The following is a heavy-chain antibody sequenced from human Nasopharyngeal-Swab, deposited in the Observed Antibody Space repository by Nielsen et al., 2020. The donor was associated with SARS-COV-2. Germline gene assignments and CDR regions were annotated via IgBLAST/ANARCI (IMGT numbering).Heavy chain of an antibody. Sequence: GESLKISCAASGFTLSDHYMDWVRQAPGKGLECVGRSRNKANSYTTEYAASVKGRFAISRDESKNSLYLQMNSLKPEDTAVYYCARGLNSFDCWGQGTLVTVSS. CDR1: GFTLSDHY. V-gene: IGHV3-72*01. J-gene: IGHJ4*02. D-gene: IGHD3-16*01. CDR3: ARGLNSFDC. CDR2: SRNKANSYTT.